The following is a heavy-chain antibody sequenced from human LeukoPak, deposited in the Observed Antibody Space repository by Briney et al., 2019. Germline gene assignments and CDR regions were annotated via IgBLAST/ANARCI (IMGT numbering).Heavy chain of an antibody. CDR2: IIPILGIA. Sequence: SVKVSCKASGGTFSSYAISWVRQAPGQGLEWMGRIIPILGIANYAQKFQARVTITADRSTRTAYMELSSLRSEDTAVYYCASPHAYYYSYFDYWGQGTLVTVSS. J-gene: IGHJ4*02. CDR3: ASPHAYYYSYFDY. CDR1: GGTFSSYA. D-gene: IGHD3-10*01. V-gene: IGHV1-69*04.